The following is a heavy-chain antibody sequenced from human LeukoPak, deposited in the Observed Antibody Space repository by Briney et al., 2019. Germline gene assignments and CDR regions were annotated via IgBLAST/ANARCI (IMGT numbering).Heavy chain of an antibody. Sequence: GGSLRLSCAASGFTFSSYAMSWVRQAPGKGLEWVSSISGSGAITYYADSVNGRFTVSRDNSKNTLYLQLSSLRADDTAVYYCAEDHAWNDQYYMDVWGKGTTVTVSS. J-gene: IGHJ6*03. CDR1: GFTFSSYA. V-gene: IGHV3-23*01. CDR2: ISGSGAIT. CDR3: AEDHAWNDQYYMDV. D-gene: IGHD1-1*01.